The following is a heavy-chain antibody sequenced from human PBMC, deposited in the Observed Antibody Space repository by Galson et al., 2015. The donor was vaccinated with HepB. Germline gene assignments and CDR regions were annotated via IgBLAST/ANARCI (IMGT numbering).Heavy chain of an antibody. CDR1: GGSISSSFSY. J-gene: IGHJ4*02. CDR3: VRHHFQDFDWVFNLFDN. D-gene: IGHD3-9*01. V-gene: IGHV4-39*01. CDR2: IYYSGST. Sequence: ETLSLTCTVSGGSISSSFSYWGWVRQPPGKGLEWIGSIYYSGSTYYNPSLKSRVATPLDTSRNQLSLKLSSVTAADTAVYYCVRHHFQDFDWVFNLFDNWDQGTLVTVSS.